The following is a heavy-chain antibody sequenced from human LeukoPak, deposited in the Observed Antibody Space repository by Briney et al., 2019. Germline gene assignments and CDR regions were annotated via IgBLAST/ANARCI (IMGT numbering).Heavy chain of an antibody. CDR2: ISSGGTYE. Sequence: GKSLRLSCAASGFTFSNYAMHWVRQAPGKGLEWVSLISSGGTYEYYADSVKGRFTISRDNSKNTLYLQLNSLRAEDTAVYYCARDSTYYYDSGSSGPHYFGNWGQGTLVTVSS. CDR1: GFTFSNYA. J-gene: IGHJ4*02. CDR3: ARDSTYYYDSGSSGPHYFGN. V-gene: IGHV3-30*01. D-gene: IGHD3-10*01.